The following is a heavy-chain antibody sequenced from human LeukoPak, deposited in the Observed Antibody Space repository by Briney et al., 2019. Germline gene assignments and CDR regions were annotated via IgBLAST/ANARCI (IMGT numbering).Heavy chain of an antibody. CDR3: AGIHNWNYVIDY. CDR1: GYTFTSYY. D-gene: IGHD1-7*01. Sequence: GASVKVSCKASGYTFTSYYVHWVRQAPGQGLEWMGIISPSGDSTSYAQNFQGRVSMTRDTSTSTVYMELRSLRSEDTAVYYCAGIHNWNYVIDYWGQGTLVTVSS. CDR2: ISPSGDST. V-gene: IGHV1-46*01. J-gene: IGHJ4*02.